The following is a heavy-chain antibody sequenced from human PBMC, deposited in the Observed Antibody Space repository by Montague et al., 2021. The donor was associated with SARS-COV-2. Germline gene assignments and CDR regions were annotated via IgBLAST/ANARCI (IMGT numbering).Heavy chain of an antibody. J-gene: IGHJ6*02. Sequence: SLRLSCAASGFTFSSYAMHWVRQAPGKGLEWVAVISYDGGNKYYXDSVKGRFTISRDNSKNTLYLQMNSLRAEDTAVYYCARVLEYYGSGSYPLYYYYGMDVWGQGTTVTVSS. D-gene: IGHD3-10*01. CDR1: GFTFSSYA. CDR3: ARVLEYYGSGSYPLYYYYGMDV. CDR2: ISYDGGNK. V-gene: IGHV3-30*04.